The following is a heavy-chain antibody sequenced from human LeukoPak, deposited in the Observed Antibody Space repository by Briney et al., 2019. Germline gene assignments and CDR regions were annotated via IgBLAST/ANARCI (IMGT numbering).Heavy chain of an antibody. CDR3: AKEGYSSSWYGDPSWFDP. CDR1: GFTFSSYA. CDR2: ISGSGGST. Sequence: GGSLRLSCAASGFTFSSYAMSWVRQAPGKGLEWVSAISGSGGSTYYADSVKGRFTISRDNSKNTLYLQMNSLRAEDTAVYYCAKEGYSSSWYGDPSWFDPWGQGTLVTVSS. V-gene: IGHV3-23*01. D-gene: IGHD6-13*01. J-gene: IGHJ5*02.